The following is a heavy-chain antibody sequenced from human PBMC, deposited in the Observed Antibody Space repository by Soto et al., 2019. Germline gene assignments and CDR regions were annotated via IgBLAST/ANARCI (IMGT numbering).Heavy chain of an antibody. CDR3: ARVYCSGGSCYGIDY. J-gene: IGHJ4*02. Sequence: ASVKVSCKASGYTFTSYYMHWVRQAPGQGLEWMGWISTDNGNTNYAQHLQGRVTMTRDTPTSTVYMELSSLRSEDTAVYYCARVYCSGGSCYGIDYWGQRTLVTVSS. CDR2: ISTDNGNT. V-gene: IGHV1-46*01. CDR1: GYTFTSYY. D-gene: IGHD2-15*01.